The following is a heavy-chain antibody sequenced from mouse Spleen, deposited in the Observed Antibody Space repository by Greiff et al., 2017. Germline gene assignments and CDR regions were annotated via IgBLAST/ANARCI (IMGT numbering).Heavy chain of an antibody. CDR1: GYTFTSYW. J-gene: IGHJ3*01. V-gene: IGHV1-61*01. D-gene: IGHD2-1*01. CDR2: IYPSDSET. CDR3: ARGNGNYVAFAC. Sequence: QVQLQQPGAELVRPGSSVKLSCKASGYTFTSYWMDWVKQRPGQGLEWIGNIYPSDSETHYNQKFKDKATLTVDKSSSTAYMQLSSLTSEDSAVYYCARGNGNYVAFACWGQGTLVTVSA.